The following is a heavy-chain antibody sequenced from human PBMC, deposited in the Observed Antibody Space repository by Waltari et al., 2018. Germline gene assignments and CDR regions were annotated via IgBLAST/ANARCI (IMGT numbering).Heavy chain of an antibody. D-gene: IGHD6-19*01. Sequence: QVQLVQSGAEVKKPGASVKVSCKVSGYTLTELSMHWVRQAPGKGLEWMGGSDPEEGETIYAQKFQGRVTMTEDTATDTAYMELSSLRSEDTAVYYCATKAVAGTWFDPWGQGTLVTVSS. CDR1: GYTLTELS. J-gene: IGHJ5*02. CDR2: SDPEEGET. V-gene: IGHV1-24*01. CDR3: ATKAVAGTWFDP.